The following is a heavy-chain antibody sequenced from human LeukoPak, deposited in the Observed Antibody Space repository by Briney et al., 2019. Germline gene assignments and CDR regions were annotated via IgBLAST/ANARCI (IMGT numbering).Heavy chain of an antibody. CDR2: ISHSGST. J-gene: IGHJ4*02. V-gene: IGHV4-34*01. D-gene: IGHD5-12*01. Sequence: SGTLSLTCAVYGGSFSDYYWSWIRQPPGKGLEWIGEISHSGSTNYNPSLKSRVTMSVDTSKNQFSLKLTSVTAADTAVYYCAAQYSGYVRLDYWGQGALVTVSS. CDR1: GGSFSDYY. CDR3: AAQYSGYVRLDY.